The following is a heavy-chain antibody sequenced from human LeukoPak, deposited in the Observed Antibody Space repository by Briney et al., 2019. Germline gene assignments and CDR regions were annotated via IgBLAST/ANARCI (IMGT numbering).Heavy chain of an antibody. J-gene: IGHJ4*02. CDR1: GGTFSSYA. D-gene: IGHD2-21*02. V-gene: IGHV1-69*05. CDR3: ARNTETAIPLPYYFDY. Sequence: SVKVSCKASGGTFSSYAISWVRQAPGQGLEWMGGIIPIFGTANYAQKFQGRVTITRDTSASTAYMDLSSLRSEDTAVYYCARNTETAIPLPYYFDYWGQGTLVTVSS. CDR2: IIPIFGTA.